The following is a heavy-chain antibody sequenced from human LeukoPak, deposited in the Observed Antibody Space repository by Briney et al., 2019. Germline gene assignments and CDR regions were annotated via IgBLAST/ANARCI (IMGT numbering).Heavy chain of an antibody. CDR1: GYTFTGYY. Sequence: RVASVKVSCKASGYTFTGYYMHWVRRAPGQGLTWMGWINPNTGVTNYAQKFQGRVTMTRATSINTAYMELDRLTSDDTAIYYCARSYCGGDCYWTIDYWGQGTLVTVSS. CDR2: INPNTGVT. J-gene: IGHJ4*02. D-gene: IGHD2-21*02. CDR3: ARSYCGGDCYWTIDY. V-gene: IGHV1-2*02.